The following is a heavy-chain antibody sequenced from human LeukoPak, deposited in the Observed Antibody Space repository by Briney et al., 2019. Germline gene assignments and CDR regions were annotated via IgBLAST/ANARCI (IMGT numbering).Heavy chain of an antibody. CDR3: ARGRDFTTYDFWSGYYGRGYYYMDV. V-gene: IGHV1-8*01. D-gene: IGHD3-3*01. Sequence: ASVKVSCKASGYTFTSYDINWVRQATGQGLEWMGWMNPNSGNTGYAQKFQGRVTMTRNTSISTAYMELSSLRSEDTAVYYCARGRDFTTYDFWSGYYGRGYYYMDVWGKGTTVTVSS. CDR2: MNPNSGNT. J-gene: IGHJ6*03. CDR1: GYTFTSYD.